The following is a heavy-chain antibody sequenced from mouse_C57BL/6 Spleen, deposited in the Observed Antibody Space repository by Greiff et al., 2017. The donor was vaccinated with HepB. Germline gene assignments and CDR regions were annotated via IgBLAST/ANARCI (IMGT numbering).Heavy chain of an antibody. CDR1: GYAFSSSW. V-gene: IGHV1-82*01. Sequence: QVQLQQSGPELVKPGASVKISCKASGYAFSSSWMNWVKQRPGKGLEWIGRIYPGDGDTNYNGKFKGKATLTADKSSSTAYMQLSSLTSEDSAVYFCARKGLRGAMDYWGQGTSVTVSS. J-gene: IGHJ4*01. CDR3: ARKGLRGAMDY. CDR2: IYPGDGDT. D-gene: IGHD1-3*01.